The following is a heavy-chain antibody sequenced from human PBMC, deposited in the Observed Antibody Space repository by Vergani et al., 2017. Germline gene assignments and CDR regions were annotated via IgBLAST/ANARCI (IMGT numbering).Heavy chain of an antibody. J-gene: IGHJ3*02. CDR1: GYTFTGYY. CDR2: INPNSGGT. D-gene: IGHD3-10*01. Sequence: QVQLVQSGAEVKKPGASVKVSCKASGYTFTGYYMHWVRQAPGQGLEWMGWINPNSGGTNYAQKFQGRVTMTRDTSISTAYMELSRLRSDDTAVYYCASENMVRGVIKGPWAFDIWGQGTMVTVSS. CDR3: ASENMVRGVIKGPWAFDI. V-gene: IGHV1-2*02.